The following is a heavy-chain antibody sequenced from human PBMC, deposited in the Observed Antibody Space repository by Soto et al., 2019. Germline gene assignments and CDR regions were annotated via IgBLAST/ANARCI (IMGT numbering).Heavy chain of an antibody. V-gene: IGHV4-39*01. Sequence: SETLSLTCTVSGGSISSSSYYWGWIRQPPGKGLEWIGSIYYSGSTYYNPSLKSRVAISVDTSKNQFSLKLSSVTAADTAVYYCARPGGDFWSPGGRDVWGQGTTVTVSS. CDR2: IYYSGST. J-gene: IGHJ6*02. CDR1: GGSISSSSYY. CDR3: ARPGGDFWSPGGRDV. D-gene: IGHD3-3*01.